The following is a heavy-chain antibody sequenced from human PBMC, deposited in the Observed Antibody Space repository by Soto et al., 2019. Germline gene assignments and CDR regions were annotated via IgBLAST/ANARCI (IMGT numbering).Heavy chain of an antibody. CDR1: GFSLTTSGEG. D-gene: IGHD3-10*01. J-gene: IGHJ4*02. Sequence: QITLKESGPTLVNPTQTLTLSCTFSGFSLTTSGEGVGWIRQSPGKALEWLALLYGHGDKRYSPSLTSRLTITKYTSRSHVVLTMTNMEPVDTATYYCALIRPSYFYGSGSDFYFDYWGQGTLVIVSS. CDR3: ALIRPSYFYGSGSDFYFDY. CDR2: LYGHGDK. V-gene: IGHV2-5*01.